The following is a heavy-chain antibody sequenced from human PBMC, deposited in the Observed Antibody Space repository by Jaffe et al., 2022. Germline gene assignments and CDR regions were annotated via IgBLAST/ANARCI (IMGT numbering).Heavy chain of an antibody. CDR2: INPNSGGT. CDR1: GYTFTGYY. J-gene: IGHJ4*02. D-gene: IGHD3-3*01. CDR3: ARVTAGLLSIFYYFDY. Sequence: QVQLVQSGAEVKKPGASVKVSCKASGYTFTGYYMHWVRQAPGQGLEWMGWINPNSGGTNYAQKFQGRVTMTRDTSISTAYMELSRLRSDDTAVYYCARVTAGLLSIFYYFDYWGQGTLVTVSS. V-gene: IGHV1-2*02.